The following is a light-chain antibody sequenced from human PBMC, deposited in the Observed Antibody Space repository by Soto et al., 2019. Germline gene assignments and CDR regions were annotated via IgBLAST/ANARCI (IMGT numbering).Light chain of an antibody. J-gene: IGKJ4*01. CDR2: AAS. Sequence: EIVLMHYPALLYLSPLERATLSCRASQSVSTYLAWYQQKPGQAPRLLIYAASTVDTGIPARFSGSGSGTDFTLTISCLEPEDFAVYYCQQRSNWPLTFGGGTKVDIK. CDR3: QQRSNWPLT. V-gene: IGKV3-11*01. CDR1: QSVSTY.